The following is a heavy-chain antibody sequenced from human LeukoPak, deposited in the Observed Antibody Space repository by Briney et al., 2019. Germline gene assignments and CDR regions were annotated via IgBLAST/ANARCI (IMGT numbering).Heavy chain of an antibody. CDR3: ARYRGDSCGLVDY. Sequence: GGSLRLSCAASGFTFSSYSMNWVRQAPGKGLEWVSSISSSSSYIYYADSVKGRFTISRDNAKNSLHLQMNSLRAEDTAVYYCARYRGDSCGLVDYWGQGTLVTVSS. CDR2: ISSSSSYI. CDR1: GFTFSSYS. D-gene: IGHD4-23*01. V-gene: IGHV3-21*01. J-gene: IGHJ4*02.